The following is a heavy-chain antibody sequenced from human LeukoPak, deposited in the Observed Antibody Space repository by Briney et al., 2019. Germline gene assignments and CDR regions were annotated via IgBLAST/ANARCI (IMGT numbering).Heavy chain of an antibody. CDR2: ISSSGLYI. V-gene: IGHV3-21*01. CDR3: AREERDGYNYYWYFDL. Sequence: GGSLRLSCAASGFTFRSYGMNWVRQAPGKGLEWVSSISSSGLYIYYADSVKGRFTISRDNAKNSLYLQMSSLRAEDTAVYYCAREERDGYNYYWYFDLWGRGTLVTVSS. J-gene: IGHJ2*01. D-gene: IGHD5-24*01. CDR1: GFTFRSYG.